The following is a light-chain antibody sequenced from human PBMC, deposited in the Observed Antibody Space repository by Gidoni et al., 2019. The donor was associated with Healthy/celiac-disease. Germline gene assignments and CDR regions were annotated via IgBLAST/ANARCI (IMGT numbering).Light chain of an antibody. J-gene: IGKJ2*01. Sequence: DIVMTQSPDYLAASLGERATINCKSSQSVLYSSNNKNYLAWYQKKPGQAPKLLFYWASTRESGVPDRFSGSGSGTDFTLTISSLQAEDVAVYSCQQYYRTPRTFGQGTKLEIK. V-gene: IGKV4-1*01. CDR2: WAS. CDR1: QSVLYSSNNKNY. CDR3: QQYYRTPRT.